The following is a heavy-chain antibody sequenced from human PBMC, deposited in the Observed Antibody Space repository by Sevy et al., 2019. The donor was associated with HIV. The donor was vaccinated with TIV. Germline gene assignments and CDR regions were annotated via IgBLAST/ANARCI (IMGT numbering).Heavy chain of an antibody. J-gene: IGHJ5*02. CDR1: GFIFSSYS. Sequence: GGSLRLSCAASGFIFSSYSMYWVRQAPGKGLEWVAVISYDGINKFYADSVKGRFTISRDNNAKNTVYLQMNSLRVDDTGIYYCARDAAEGPYSSSWYSNWLDPWGQGTLVTASS. V-gene: IGHV3-30*04. CDR2: ISYDGINK. D-gene: IGHD6-13*01. CDR3: ARDAAEGPYSSSWYSNWLDP.